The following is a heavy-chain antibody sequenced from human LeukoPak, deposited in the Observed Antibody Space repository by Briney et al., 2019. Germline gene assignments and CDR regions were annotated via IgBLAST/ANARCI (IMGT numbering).Heavy chain of an antibody. D-gene: IGHD6-13*01. CDR2: IYHSGST. CDR1: GGSFSSGGYS. J-gene: IGHJ4*02. V-gene: IGHV4-30-2*01. Sequence: SQTLSLTCAVSGGSFSSGGYSWSWIRQPPGKGLEWIGYIYHSGSTYYNPSLKSRVTISVDRSKNQYSLKLSSVTAADTAVYYCARAAAAGYFYFDYWGQGTLVTVSS. CDR3: ARAAAAGYFYFDY.